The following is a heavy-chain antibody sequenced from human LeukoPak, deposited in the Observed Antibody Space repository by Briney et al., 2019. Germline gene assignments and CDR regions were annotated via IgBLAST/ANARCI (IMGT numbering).Heavy chain of an antibody. CDR3: ARHVYRYYHRSDFDY. D-gene: IGHD1-26*01. V-gene: IGHV4-39*01. CDR1: SGSISSSSYY. J-gene: IGHJ4*02. Sequence: SETLSLTCTVSSGSISSSSYYWGWIRQPPGKGLEWIGSIYCSGSTYYNPSLKSRVNISVDTSKNQFSLKLSSVTAADTAVYYCARHVYRYYHRSDFDYWGQGTLVTVSS. CDR2: IYCSGST.